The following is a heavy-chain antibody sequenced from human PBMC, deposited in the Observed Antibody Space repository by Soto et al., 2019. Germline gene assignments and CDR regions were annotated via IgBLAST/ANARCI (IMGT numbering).Heavy chain of an antibody. Sequence: GGSLRLSCAASEVTFSTYWRNWVRKAPGKGLEWVAIIKEDGSEKFYVDSVKGRFTISRDNSKNTLYLQMNSLRAEDTAVYYCAKGSWGVTTSLLGYWGQGTLVTVSS. CDR2: IKEDGSEK. J-gene: IGHJ4*02. CDR3: AKGSWGVTTSLLGY. CDR1: EVTFSTYW. V-gene: IGHV3-7*01. D-gene: IGHD4-17*01.